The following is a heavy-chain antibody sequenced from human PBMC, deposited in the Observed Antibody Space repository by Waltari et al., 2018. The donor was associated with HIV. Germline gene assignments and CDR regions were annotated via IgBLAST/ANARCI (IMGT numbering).Heavy chain of an antibody. V-gene: IGHV4-34*01. CDR2: INHSGST. Sequence: QVQLQQWGAGLLKPSETLSLTCAVYGGSFSGYYWSWIRQPPGKGLEWIGEINHSGSTNYNPSLKSRVTISVDTSKNQFSLKLSSVTAADTAVYYCARGFYGDYPPRLYWGQGTLVTVSS. CDR1: GGSFSGYY. CDR3: ARGFYGDYPPRLY. D-gene: IGHD4-17*01. J-gene: IGHJ4*02.